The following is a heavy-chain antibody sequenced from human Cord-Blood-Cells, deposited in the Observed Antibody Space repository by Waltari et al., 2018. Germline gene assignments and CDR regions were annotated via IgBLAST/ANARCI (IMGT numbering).Heavy chain of an antibody. CDR2: ISSSSSTI. J-gene: IGHJ3*02. CDR3: ARDHEELQAFDI. Sequence: EVQLVESGGGLVQPGGSLRLSCAASGFTFSSYSMNWVRQAPGKGLEWVSYISSSSSTIYYADSVKGRFTISRDNAKNSLYLQMNSLRVEDTAVYYCARDHEELQAFDIWGQGTMVTVSS. D-gene: IGHD1-7*01. CDR1: GFTFSSYS. V-gene: IGHV3-48*01.